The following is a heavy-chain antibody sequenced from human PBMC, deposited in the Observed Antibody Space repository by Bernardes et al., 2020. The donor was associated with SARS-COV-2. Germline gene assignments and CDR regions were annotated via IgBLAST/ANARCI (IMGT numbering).Heavy chain of an antibody. CDR2: IRGSGGNT. Sequence: GGSLRLSCAASGFTFSIYGMSWVRQAPGKGLEWVSGIRGSGGNTYYADSVKGRFTISRDNSKNTLYLQMNSLRAEDTAVYYCVKSPGNLLRDGVDVWGQGTTVIVSS. CDR3: VKSPGNLLRDGVDV. V-gene: IGHV3-23*01. CDR1: GFTFSIYG. D-gene: IGHD2-15*01. J-gene: IGHJ6*02.